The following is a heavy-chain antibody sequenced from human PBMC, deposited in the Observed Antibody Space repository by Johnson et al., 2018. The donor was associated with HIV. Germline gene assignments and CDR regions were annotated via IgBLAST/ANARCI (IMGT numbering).Heavy chain of an antibody. V-gene: IGHV3-30*18. J-gene: IGHJ3*02. CDR3: AKDKDAFDI. Sequence: QVQLVESGGGVVQPGRSLRLSCAASGFTLSNYGIHWVRQAPGQGLEWVALISYDGSNKYYADSVKGRFTISRDNSKNTLYLQINSLRAEDTAVYYCAKDKDAFDIWGQGTMVTVSS. CDR1: GFTLSNYG. CDR2: ISYDGSNK.